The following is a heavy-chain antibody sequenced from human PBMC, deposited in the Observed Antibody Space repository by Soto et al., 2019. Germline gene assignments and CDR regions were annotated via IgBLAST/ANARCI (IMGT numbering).Heavy chain of an antibody. Sequence: ASVKVSCKASGYTFINYYMHWVRQAPGQGLEWMGIINPSGGSTGYAQKFLGRVILTRDTSTSTVYMDLSSLRSEDTAVYYCARGYDTSVYYWSPFDYWGQGTLVTVSS. CDR3: ARGYDTSVYYWSPFDY. D-gene: IGHD3-22*01. CDR1: GYTFINYY. V-gene: IGHV1-46*01. J-gene: IGHJ4*02. CDR2: INPSGGST.